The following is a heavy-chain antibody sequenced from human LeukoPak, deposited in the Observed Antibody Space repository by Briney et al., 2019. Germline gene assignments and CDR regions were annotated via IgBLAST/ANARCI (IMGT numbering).Heavy chain of an antibody. CDR2: IKQDGSEK. V-gene: IGHV3-7*03. J-gene: IGHJ4*02. CDR3: ARGPPTTYFDWEFDY. Sequence: GGSLRLSCEASGFILSSYWMSWVRQGPGKGLEWVANIKQDGSEKYYVDSVKGRFTISRDNAKNSLYLQMNSLRAEDTAVYYCARGPPTTYFDWEFDYWGQGTLVTVSS. CDR1: GFILSSYW. D-gene: IGHD3-9*01.